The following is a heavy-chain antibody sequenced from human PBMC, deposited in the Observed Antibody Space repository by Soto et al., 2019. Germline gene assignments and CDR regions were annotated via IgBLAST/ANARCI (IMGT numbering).Heavy chain of an antibody. D-gene: IGHD4-17*01. CDR3: ARVLATVTPYDAFDI. CDR1: GYTFTGYY. CDR2: INPNSCGT. J-gene: IGHJ3*02. Sequence: ASVKVSCKASGYTFTGYYMHWVRQAPGQGLEWMGWINPNSCGTNYAQKFQGRVTMTRDTSISTAYMELNRLRSDDTAVYYCARVLATVTPYDAFDIWGQGTMVTVSS. V-gene: IGHV1-2*02.